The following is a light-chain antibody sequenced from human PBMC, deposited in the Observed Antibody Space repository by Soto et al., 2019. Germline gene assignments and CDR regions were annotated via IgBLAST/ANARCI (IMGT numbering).Light chain of an antibody. J-gene: IGLJ1*01. V-gene: IGLV1-51*01. CDR3: GTSDTSLSTPYV. CDR2: DHK. CDR1: ISNIGNNF. Sequence: SLQTPLPSVCAAPGQKCTISCSGSISNIGNNFVSWYQHVPGTAPKLLIYDHKKRPSLIPDRFSGSKSCTSDTLGITGLQTGDEDDYYCGTSDTSLSTPYVFGTGTKVTV.